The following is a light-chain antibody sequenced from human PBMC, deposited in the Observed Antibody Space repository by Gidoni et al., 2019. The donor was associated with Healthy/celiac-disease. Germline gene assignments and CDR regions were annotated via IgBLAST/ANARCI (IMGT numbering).Light chain of an antibody. V-gene: IGLV2-14*03. CDR1: SSDVGGYNY. Sequence: QSALTQPVSVSGLPGQSITIPCTGTSSDVGGYNYVSWYQQHPGKAPKLMIYDVSNRPSGVSNRFSGSKSGNTASRTISGLQAEDEADYYCSSYTSSSTLVFGGGTKLTVL. CDR2: DVS. J-gene: IGLJ2*01. CDR3: SSYTSSSTLV.